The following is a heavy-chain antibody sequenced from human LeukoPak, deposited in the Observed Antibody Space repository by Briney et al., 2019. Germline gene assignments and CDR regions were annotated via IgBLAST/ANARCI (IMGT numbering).Heavy chain of an antibody. D-gene: IGHD3-22*01. CDR1: GGSISSYY. Sequence: SETLSLTCTVSGGSISSYYWSWIRQPPGKGLEWIGYIYYSGSTNYNPSLKSRVTISVDTSKNQFSLKLSSVTAADTAVYYCARVADSSGYLSDYWGQGTLVTVSS. CDR2: IYYSGST. CDR3: ARVADSSGYLSDY. J-gene: IGHJ4*02. V-gene: IGHV4-59*01.